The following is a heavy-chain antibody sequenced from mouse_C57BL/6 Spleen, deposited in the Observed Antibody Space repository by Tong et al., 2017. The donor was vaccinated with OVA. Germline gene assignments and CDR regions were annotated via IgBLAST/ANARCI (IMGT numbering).Heavy chain of an antibody. CDR2: INPYYGST. Sequence: EIQLQQTGPELVKPGASVKISCKASGYSFTDYIMLWVKQSHGKSLEWIGNINPYYGSTSYNLKFKGKATLTVDKSSSTAYMQLNSLTSEDSAVYFCATHDGPYAMDYWGQGTSVTVSS. J-gene: IGHJ4*01. CDR3: ATHDGPYAMDY. V-gene: IGHV1-39*01. D-gene: IGHD2-3*01. CDR1: GYSFTDYI.